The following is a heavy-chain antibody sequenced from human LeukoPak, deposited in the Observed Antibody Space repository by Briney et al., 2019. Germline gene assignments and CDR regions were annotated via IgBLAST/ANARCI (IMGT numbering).Heavy chain of an antibody. CDR1: GGSISSYY. D-gene: IGHD1-26*01. J-gene: IGHJ4*02. CDR2: IYYSGST. Sequence: SETLSLTCTVSGGSISSYYWSWIRQPPGKGLEWIGYIYYSGSTNYNPSLKSRVTISVDTFKNQFSLKLSSVTAADTAVYYCATRRVGATHFDYWGQGTLVTVSS. CDR3: ATRRVGATHFDY. V-gene: IGHV4-59*08.